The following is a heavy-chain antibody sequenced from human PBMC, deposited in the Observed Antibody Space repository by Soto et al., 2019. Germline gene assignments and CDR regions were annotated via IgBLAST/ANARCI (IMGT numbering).Heavy chain of an antibody. D-gene: IGHD3-3*01. Sequence: ASVKVSCKASGYTFTIYCISWVRQAPGQGLEWMGWISAYNGNTNYAQKLQGRVTMTTDTSTSTAYMELRSLRSDDTAVYYCARVNRLRFLEWLQDFDYWGQGTLVTVAS. CDR2: ISAYNGNT. V-gene: IGHV1-18*01. CDR1: GYTFTIYC. J-gene: IGHJ4*02. CDR3: ARVNRLRFLEWLQDFDY.